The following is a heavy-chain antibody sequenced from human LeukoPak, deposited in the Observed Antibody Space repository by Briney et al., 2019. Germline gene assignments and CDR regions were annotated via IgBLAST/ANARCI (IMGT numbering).Heavy chain of an antibody. D-gene: IGHD1-26*01. Sequence: ASVKVSCKASGYDFTNYYVHWVRQAPGQGLEWMGTINPNPHEDITTYAQKFQDRVTMTKDPAMSTVYMELSSLTSEDTAVYYCARDRVGAFSDYWGQGTLVTVSS. CDR1: GYDFTNYY. CDR3: ARDRVGAFSDY. CDR2: INPNPHEDIT. J-gene: IGHJ4*02. V-gene: IGHV1-46*01.